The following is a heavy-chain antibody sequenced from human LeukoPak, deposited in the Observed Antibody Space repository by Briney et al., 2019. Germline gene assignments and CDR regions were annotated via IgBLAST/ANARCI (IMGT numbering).Heavy chain of an antibody. Sequence: APLKVSCKASGYSFSDNYIHWVRQAPGQGLEYMGWINPKSGDTNYAQKFQGRVTMTRDTSISTAYMELSRLRSDDTAVYYCARAFMVRSTQNWGQGTLVTVSS. CDR1: GYSFSDNY. V-gene: IGHV1-2*02. CDR3: ARAFMVRSTQN. D-gene: IGHD3-10*01. J-gene: IGHJ4*02. CDR2: INPKSGDT.